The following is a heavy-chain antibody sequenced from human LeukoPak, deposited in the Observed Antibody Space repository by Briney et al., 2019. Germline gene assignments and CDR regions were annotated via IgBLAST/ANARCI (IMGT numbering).Heavy chain of an antibody. CDR1: GFTFSNYS. CDR2: IRSSSTTI. V-gene: IGHV3-48*01. Sequence: GGSLRLACEASGFTFSNYSMNWVRQAPGKGLEWVSYIRSSSTTIYYADSVKGRFTISRDNAKNSLYLQMNSLRAEDTAVYYCARAQRNGFDIWGQGTMVTVSS. J-gene: IGHJ3*02. CDR3: ARAQRNGFDI.